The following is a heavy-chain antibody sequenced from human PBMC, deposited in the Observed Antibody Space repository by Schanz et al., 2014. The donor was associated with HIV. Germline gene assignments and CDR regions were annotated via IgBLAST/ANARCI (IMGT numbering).Heavy chain of an antibody. CDR1: GFTFGTRW. Sequence: DVQLVESGGGIIQPGESLRLSCVASGFTFGTRWMYWVRQGPGKGLAWVSYITPDGSVTYADSVKGRFTASRDSSKNTLFLQMNSLRVEDTAVYYCARGSWYSRGWVDDQYYYDVDVWGQGTTVTVSS. J-gene: IGHJ6*02. D-gene: IGHD6-19*01. V-gene: IGHV3-74*01. CDR3: ARGSWYSRGWVDDQYYYDVDV. CDR2: ITPDGSVT.